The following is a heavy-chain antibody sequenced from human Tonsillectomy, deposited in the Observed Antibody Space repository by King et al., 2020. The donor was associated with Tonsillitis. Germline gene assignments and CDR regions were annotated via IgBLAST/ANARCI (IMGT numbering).Heavy chain of an antibody. CDR1: GYTFTDYH. J-gene: IGHJ4*02. CDR2: VYPHKGDT. Sequence: VQLVQSGAEVKKPGASVKVSCQASGYTFTDYHMHWVRKAPVQGLEWMGWVYPHKGDTKFAQKFPGRISLTGDTSLNSVYMELTRLTSDDTALYYCVRDNWYYDYWGQGTLVTVSS. CDR3: VRDNWYYDY. V-gene: IGHV1-2*02. D-gene: IGHD1-1*01.